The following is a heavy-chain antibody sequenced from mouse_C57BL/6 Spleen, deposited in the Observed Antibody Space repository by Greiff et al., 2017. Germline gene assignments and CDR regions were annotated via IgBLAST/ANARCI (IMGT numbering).Heavy chain of an antibody. Sequence: EVQVVESGPGLVKPSQSLSLTCSVTGYSITSGYYWNWIRQFPGNKLEWMGYISYDGSNNYNPSLKNRISITRDTSKNQFFLKLNSVTTEDTATXYGARDEDYYGIAMDYWGQGTSVTVSS. V-gene: IGHV3-6*01. CDR2: ISYDGSN. CDR3: ARDEDYYGIAMDY. CDR1: GYSITSGYY. J-gene: IGHJ4*01. D-gene: IGHD1-1*01.